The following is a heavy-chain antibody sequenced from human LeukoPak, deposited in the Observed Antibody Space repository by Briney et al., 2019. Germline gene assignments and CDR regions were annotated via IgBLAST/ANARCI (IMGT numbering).Heavy chain of an antibody. CDR3: ARDGPRGYFQH. J-gene: IGHJ1*01. CDR2: INTYNGHT. V-gene: IGHV1-18*01. Sequence: ASVKVSCNTSGYTFTSYGISWVRQAPGQGLEYMGWINTYNGHTNYAQKLQGRVTVTTDTSTSTAYLELRSLRSDDTAVYYCARDGPRGYFQHWGRGTLITVSS. D-gene: IGHD1-14*01. CDR1: GYTFTSYG.